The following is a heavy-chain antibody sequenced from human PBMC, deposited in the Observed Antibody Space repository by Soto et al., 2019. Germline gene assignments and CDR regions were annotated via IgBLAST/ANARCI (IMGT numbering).Heavy chain of an antibody. D-gene: IGHD2-2*01. V-gene: IGHV4-30-4*01. J-gene: IGHJ6*02. CDR2: INSSGRT. Sequence: QVQLQESGPGLVKPSQTLSLTCSSSGDSISSSDSYWSLIRQPPGKGLEWIGYINSSGRTYYKPSRKSRGSISIDTSTTQFSRRLTSVTVGDTVVYFGAMFSTLGKDYGVDFWGQGTTVTVSS. CDR1: GDSISSSDSY. CDR3: AMFSTLGKDYGVDF.